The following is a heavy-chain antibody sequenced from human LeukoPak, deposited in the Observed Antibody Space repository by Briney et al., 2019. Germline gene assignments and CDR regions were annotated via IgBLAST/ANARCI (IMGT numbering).Heavy chain of an antibody. D-gene: IGHD3-22*01. V-gene: IGHV4-59*12. CDR1: GGSISSYY. CDR2: IYYSGST. Sequence: PSETLSLTCTVSGGSISSYYWSWIRQPPGKGLEWIGYIYYSGSTNYNPSLKSRVTISVDTSKNQFSLKLSSVTAADTAVYYCARGLTYYYDSSGLFPIDYWGQGTLVTVSS. J-gene: IGHJ4*02. CDR3: ARGLTYYYDSSGLFPIDY.